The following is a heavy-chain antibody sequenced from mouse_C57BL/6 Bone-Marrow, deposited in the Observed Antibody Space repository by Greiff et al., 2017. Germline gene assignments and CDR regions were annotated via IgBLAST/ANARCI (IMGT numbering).Heavy chain of an antibody. J-gene: IGHJ4*01. V-gene: IGHV1-82*01. Sequence: QVQLQQSGPELVKPGASVKISCKASGYAFSSSWMNWVKQRPGKGLEWIGRIYPGDGATNYNGKFKGKATLTADKSSSTAYMQLSSLTSEDSAVYFCAVYYGSSYDAMDYWGQGTSVTVSS. CDR3: AVYYGSSYDAMDY. D-gene: IGHD1-1*01. CDR2: IYPGDGAT. CDR1: GYAFSSSW.